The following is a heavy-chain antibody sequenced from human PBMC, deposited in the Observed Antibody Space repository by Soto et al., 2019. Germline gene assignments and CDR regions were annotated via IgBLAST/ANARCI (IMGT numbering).Heavy chain of an antibody. CDR1: EFVFNTYA. J-gene: IGHJ4*02. D-gene: IGHD4-4*01. CDR2: IWYDGRNK. CDR3: ARGGLQSFYFPPDF. V-gene: IGHV3-33*01. Sequence: PGGSLRLSCVASEFVFNTYAIHWVRQAPGQGLEWVAVIWYDGRNKYYAESVKGRFTISRDNSENTVSLQMNSLRPDDTAIYHCARGGLQSFYFPPDFWGRGTLVTVSS.